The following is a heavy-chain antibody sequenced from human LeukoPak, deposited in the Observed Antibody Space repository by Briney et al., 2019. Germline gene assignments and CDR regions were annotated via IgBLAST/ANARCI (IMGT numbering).Heavy chain of an antibody. CDR1: GFTFSSYA. CDR2: ISSSGSTI. D-gene: IGHD2-15*01. J-gene: IGHJ5*02. Sequence: GGSLRLSCAASGFTFSSYAMSWVRQAPGKGLEWVSYISSSGSTIYYADSVKGRFTISRDNAKNSLYLQMNSLRAEDTAVYYCAREVVVVVAATRWFDPWGQGTLVAVSS. V-gene: IGHV3-48*04. CDR3: AREVVVVVAATRWFDP.